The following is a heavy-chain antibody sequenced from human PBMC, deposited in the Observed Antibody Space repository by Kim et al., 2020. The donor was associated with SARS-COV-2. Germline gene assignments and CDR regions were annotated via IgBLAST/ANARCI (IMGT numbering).Heavy chain of an antibody. CDR2: VYYGGTA. V-gene: IGHV4-59*01. CDR1: GGSITTSY. D-gene: IGHD2-15*01. CDR3: AKDRTRRATLYHGVAV. Sequence: SETLSLTCTVSGGSITTSYWTWVRQIPGNGLEWIGSVYYGGTARYNPSLMSRVNISFDIPRNQFSLAMNFVTGADAAVYFCAKDRTRRATLYHGVAVWGQGPTVIVSS. J-gene: IGHJ6*02.